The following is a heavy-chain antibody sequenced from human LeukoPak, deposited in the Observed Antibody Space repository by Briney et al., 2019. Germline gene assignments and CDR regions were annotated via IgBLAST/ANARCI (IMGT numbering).Heavy chain of an antibody. J-gene: IGHJ4*02. CDR1: GFTFSSYA. CDR2: ISSNGGST. V-gene: IGHV3-64D*06. D-gene: IGHD5-24*01. Sequence: SGGSLRLSCSASGFTFSSYAMHWVRQAPGKGLEYVSAISSNGGSTYYADSVKGRFTITRDNSKNTLYLQMSSLRAEDTAVYYCVKASRDGYNYYGYWGQGTLVTVSS. CDR3: VKASRDGYNYYGY.